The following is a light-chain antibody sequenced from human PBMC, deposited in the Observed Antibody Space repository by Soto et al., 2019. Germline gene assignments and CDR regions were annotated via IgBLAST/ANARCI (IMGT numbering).Light chain of an antibody. CDR1: QSISSY. Sequence: DIQMTQSPSSLSSSVGDRVTITCRASQSISSYLNWYQQKPGKAPKLLIYAASSLQSGVPSRFSGSGTGTDFTLTISSLQPEDFATYYCQPSYSTPSFTFGPGPKVDIK. J-gene: IGKJ3*01. CDR2: AAS. V-gene: IGKV1-39*01. CDR3: QPSYSTPSFT.